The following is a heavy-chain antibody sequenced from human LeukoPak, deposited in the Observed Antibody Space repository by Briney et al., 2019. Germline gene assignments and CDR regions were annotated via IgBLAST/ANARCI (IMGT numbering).Heavy chain of an antibody. V-gene: IGHV4-39*01. Sequence: SSETLSLTCAVSGYSISSSSYYWGWIRQPPGKGLEWIGSIYYSGSTYYNPSLKSRVTISVDTSKNQFSLKLSSVTAADTAVYYCARHSAAAILPFDYWGQGTLVTVSS. J-gene: IGHJ4*02. CDR3: ARHSAAAILPFDY. CDR1: GYSISSSSYY. CDR2: IYYSGST. D-gene: IGHD2-2*01.